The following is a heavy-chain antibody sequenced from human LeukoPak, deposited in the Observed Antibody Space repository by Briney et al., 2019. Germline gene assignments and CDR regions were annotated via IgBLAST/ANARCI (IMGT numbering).Heavy chain of an antibody. J-gene: IGHJ4*02. CDR3: AREPGYYFDY. CDR1: GFTFSNYA. CDR2: ISYDGSNK. V-gene: IGHV3-30-3*01. Sequence: GRSLRLSCAASGFTFSNYAMHWVRQAPGKGLEWVAVISYDGSNKYYADSVKGRFTISRDNSKNTLYLQMNSLRAEDTAVYYCAREPGYYFDYWGQGTLVTVFS.